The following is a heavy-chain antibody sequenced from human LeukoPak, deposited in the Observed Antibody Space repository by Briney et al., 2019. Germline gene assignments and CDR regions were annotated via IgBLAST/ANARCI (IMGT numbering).Heavy chain of an antibody. D-gene: IGHD3-22*01. CDR3: AKVMEVVVGFPFDY. CDR2: ISGSGGST. CDR1: GFTFSSYA. V-gene: IGHV3-23*01. Sequence: GGSLRLSCAASGFTFSSYAMSWVRQAPGKGLEWVSAISGSGGSTYYADSAKGRFTISRDNSKNTLYLQMNSLRAEDTAVYYCAKVMEVVVGFPFDYWGQGTLVTVSS. J-gene: IGHJ4*02.